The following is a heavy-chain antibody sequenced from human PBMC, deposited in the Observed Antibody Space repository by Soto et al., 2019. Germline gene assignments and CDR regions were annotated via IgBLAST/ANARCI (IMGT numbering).Heavy chain of an antibody. CDR1: GGSVSSSGNY. D-gene: IGHD6-19*01. V-gene: IGHV4-39*01. Sequence: SETLSLTCTVSGGSVSSSGNYWGWIRQPPGKGLEWIGSIYYSGSTYYNPSLKSRVTISVDTSKNQFSLKLSSVTAADTAVYYCARTTKDSSGWYLDYWGQGALVTVSS. CDR2: IYYSGST. CDR3: ARTTKDSSGWYLDY. J-gene: IGHJ4*02.